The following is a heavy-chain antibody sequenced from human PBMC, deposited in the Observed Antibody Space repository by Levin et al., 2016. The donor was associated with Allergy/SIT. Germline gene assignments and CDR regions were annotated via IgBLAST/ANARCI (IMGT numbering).Heavy chain of an antibody. J-gene: IGHJ6*04. V-gene: IGHV1-46*01. D-gene: IGHD3-22*01. CDR3: ARGVGYYDSRAYRMDV. CDR2: INPSLSGT. CDR1: GYSFTTYY. Sequence: ASVKVSCKTSGYSFTTYYLHWLRQAPGQGLEWMGIINPSLSGTTYAQKFQGRISMTSDTPTSTVYMVLRSLTSDDTAVYYCARGVGYYDSRAYRMDVWGKGTTVTVSS.